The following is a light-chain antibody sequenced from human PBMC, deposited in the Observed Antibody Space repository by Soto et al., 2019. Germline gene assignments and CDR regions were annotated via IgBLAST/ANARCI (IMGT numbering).Light chain of an antibody. CDR1: QSVSSN. J-gene: IGKJ1*01. Sequence: EIVMTQSPATLSVSPGERATLSCRASQSVSSNLAWYHQKPGQAPRLLIYGASTGATGIPARFSGSGSGTEFTLTISSLQSEDFAVYYCQQYNNWPPWTFGQGTKVEIK. CDR3: QQYNNWPPWT. CDR2: GAS. V-gene: IGKV3-15*01.